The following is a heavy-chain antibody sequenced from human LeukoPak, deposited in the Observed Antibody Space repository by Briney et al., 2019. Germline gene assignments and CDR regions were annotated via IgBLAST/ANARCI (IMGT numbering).Heavy chain of an antibody. D-gene: IGHD3-9*01. CDR3: ASIPAPFDDWRAFDI. CDR2: IYSGGST. J-gene: IGHJ3*02. V-gene: IGHV3-53*01. CDR1: GFTVSSND. Sequence: GGSLRLSCAASGFTVSSNDMSWVRQAPGKGLEWVSVIYSGGSTYYADSVKGRFTISRDNYKNTPYLQMNSLRVEDTAVYYCASIPAPFDDWRAFDIWGQGTMVTVSS.